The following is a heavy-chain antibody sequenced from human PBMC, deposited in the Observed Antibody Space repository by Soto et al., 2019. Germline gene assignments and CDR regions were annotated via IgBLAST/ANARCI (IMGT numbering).Heavy chain of an antibody. V-gene: IGHV3-30-3*01. CDR3: ARDSRRILVDIKYSSSSHGFYGMDV. D-gene: IGHD6-13*01. J-gene: IGHJ6*02. CDR2: ISYDGSNK. CDR1: GFTFSSYA. Sequence: GGSLRLSCAASGFTFSSYAMHWVRQAPGKGLEWVAVISYDGSNKYYADSVKGRFTISRDNSKNTLYLQMNSLRAEDTAVYYCARDSRRILVDIKYSSSSHGFYGMDVWGQGTTVTVSS.